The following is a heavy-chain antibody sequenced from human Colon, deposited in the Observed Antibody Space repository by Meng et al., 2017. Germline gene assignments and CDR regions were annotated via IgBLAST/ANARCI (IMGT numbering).Heavy chain of an antibody. CDR2: INHSGST. CDR3: ARGRYSGYLP. CDR1: GGSFSGYY. Sequence: QVQLQPLCAGLLEPSETLSLTCAVFGGSFSGYYWSWIRQPPGKGLEWIGEINHSGSTNYNPSLKSRVTISVDTSKNQFSLKLSSVTAADTAVYYCARGRYSGYLPWGQGTLVTVSS. J-gene: IGHJ5*02. V-gene: IGHV4-34*01. D-gene: IGHD5-12*01.